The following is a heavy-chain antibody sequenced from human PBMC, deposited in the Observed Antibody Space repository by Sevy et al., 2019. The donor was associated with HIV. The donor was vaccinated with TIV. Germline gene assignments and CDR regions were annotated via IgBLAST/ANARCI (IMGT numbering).Heavy chain of an antibody. CDR3: ARSRRPITTVPKGDFDY. D-gene: IGHD4-17*01. V-gene: IGHV1-18*01. CDR2: ISAYNGNT. Sequence: ASVKVSCKASGYTFTSYGISWVRQAPGQGLEWMGWISAYNGNTNYAQKLQGRVTMTTDTSTSTAYMELRSLRSDDTAVYYCARSRRPITTVPKGDFDYWGQGTLVTVSS. J-gene: IGHJ4*02. CDR1: GYTFTSYG.